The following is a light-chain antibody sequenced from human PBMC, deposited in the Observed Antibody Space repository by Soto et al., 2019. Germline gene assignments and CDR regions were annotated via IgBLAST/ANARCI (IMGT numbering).Light chain of an antibody. CDR1: QSINSY. CDR2: VTA. V-gene: IGKV3-11*01. Sequence: EVVLTQSPATLSLSPCETATHTCMSTQSINSYLAWYQHKHVSAHMLHIYVTANRVTVIPALLIGTGSRTEFTLTISSLEPEDFAVYYSQQSNNWPRTFGQGTKV. J-gene: IGKJ1*01. CDR3: QQSNNWPRT.